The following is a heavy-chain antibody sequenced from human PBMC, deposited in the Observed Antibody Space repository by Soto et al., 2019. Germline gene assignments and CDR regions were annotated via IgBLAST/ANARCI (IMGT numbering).Heavy chain of an antibody. CDR1: GFTFSSYA. V-gene: IGHV3-74*01. CDR3: VRTSLVVAAATREDY. D-gene: IGHD2-15*01. J-gene: IGHJ4*02. Sequence: PGGSLRLSCAASGFTFSSYAMSWVRQAPEKGLVWVSRINSDGSSTSYADSVKGRFTISRDNAKNTLYLQMNSLRAEDTAVYYCVRTSLVVAAATREDYWGQGTLVTVSS. CDR2: INSDGSST.